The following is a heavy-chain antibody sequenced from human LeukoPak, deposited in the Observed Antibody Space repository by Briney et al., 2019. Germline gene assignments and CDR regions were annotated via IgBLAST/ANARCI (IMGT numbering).Heavy chain of an antibody. V-gene: IGHV3-48*01. CDR3: ARGVRRFLEWVSMDV. J-gene: IGHJ6*03. CDR2: VSNSSSTI. Sequence: GGSLRLSCAAFGFTFSIYSMNWVRQAPGKGLEWVSYVSNSSSTIYYADSVKGRFTISRDNAKNSLYLQMNSLRAEDTAVYYCARGVRRFLEWVSMDVWGKGTTVTVSS. CDR1: GFTFSIYS. D-gene: IGHD3-3*01.